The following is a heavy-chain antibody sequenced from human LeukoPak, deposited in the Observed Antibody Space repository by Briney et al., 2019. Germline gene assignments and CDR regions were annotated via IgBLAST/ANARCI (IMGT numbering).Heavy chain of an antibody. CDR3: ARHRRGDCSSASCYTDY. V-gene: IGHV4-39*01. D-gene: IGHD2-2*02. CDR2: IYYSGST. Sequence: SETLPLTCTVSGGSLSSSTYYWGWLRQPPGKGLEWIGSIYYSGSTYYNPSLKSRVTISVDTSKNQFSLKLSSVTVADTAVYYCARHRRGDCSSASCYTDYWGQGTLVTVSS. CDR1: GGSLSSSTYY. J-gene: IGHJ4*02.